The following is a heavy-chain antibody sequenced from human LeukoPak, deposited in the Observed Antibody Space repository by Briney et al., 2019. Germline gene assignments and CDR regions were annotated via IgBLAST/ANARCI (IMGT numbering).Heavy chain of an antibody. Sequence: GGSLRLSCAASGFPFSDYWMDWVRQAPGKGMEWVANINQDGSEENYADSVKGRFTISRDNAKNSLYLQMNSLRAEDTAVYYCAKDRADLFEYWGQGTLVTVSS. CDR1: GFPFSDYW. CDR3: AKDRADLFEY. CDR2: INQDGSEE. V-gene: IGHV3-7*01. J-gene: IGHJ4*02. D-gene: IGHD3-10*01.